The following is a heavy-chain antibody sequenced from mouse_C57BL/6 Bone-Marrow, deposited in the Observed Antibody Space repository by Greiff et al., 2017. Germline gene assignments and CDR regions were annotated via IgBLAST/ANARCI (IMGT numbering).Heavy chain of an antibody. J-gene: IGHJ2*01. D-gene: IGHD2-3*01. CDR1: GYPFTDSY. V-gene: IGHV1-76*01. CDR3: ARDGWLLYFDY. CDR2: IYPGNGNT. Sequence: QVQLKQSGAELVRPGASVTLSCKASGYPFTDSYINWVKQRPGQGLEWIARIYPGNGNTSYNEKFKGKATLTADKSSSTAYMQLSSLTSEDSAVEFCARDGWLLYFDYWGQGTTRTVSS.